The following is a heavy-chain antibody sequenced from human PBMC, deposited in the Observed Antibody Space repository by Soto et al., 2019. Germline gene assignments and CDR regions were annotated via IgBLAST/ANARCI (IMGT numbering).Heavy chain of an antibody. CDR3: ARRFLTGCSGGSCYLGGYYYYYGMDV. V-gene: IGHV1-69*01. Sequence: QVQLVQSGAEVKKPGSSVKVSCKASGGTFSSYAISWVRQAPGQGLEWMGGIIPIFGTANYAQKFQGRVTITADESTSTAYMELSSLRSEDTAVYDCARRFLTGCSGGSCYLGGYYYYYGMDVWGQGTTVTVSS. CDR1: GGTFSSYA. CDR2: IIPIFGTA. J-gene: IGHJ6*02. D-gene: IGHD2-15*01.